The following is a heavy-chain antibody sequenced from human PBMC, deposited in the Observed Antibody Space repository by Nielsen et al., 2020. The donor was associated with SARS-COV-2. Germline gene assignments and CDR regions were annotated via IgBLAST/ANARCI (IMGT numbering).Heavy chain of an antibody. J-gene: IGHJ4*02. D-gene: IGHD3-22*01. V-gene: IGHV4-59*01. Sequence: SETLSLTCTVSGCSISSYYWSWIRQPPGKGLEWIGYIYYSGSTNYNPSLKSRVTITVDTSKNQFSLKLSSVTAADTAVYYCARDRLFNYPLDYWGQGTLVTVSS. CDR2: IYYSGST. CDR1: GCSISSYY. CDR3: ARDRLFNYPLDY.